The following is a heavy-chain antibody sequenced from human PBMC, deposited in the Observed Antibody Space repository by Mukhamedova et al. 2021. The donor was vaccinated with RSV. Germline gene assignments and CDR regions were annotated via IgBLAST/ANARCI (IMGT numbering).Heavy chain of an antibody. CDR1: GFTFSSHT. CDR2: ISISGRNT. Sequence: GFTFSSHTMTWVRQAPGKGLEWVSGISISGRNTYYADSVEGRFTISRDNSKNTVDLQMNTLRPEDTAVYYCAKEIRASGWPLAYW. CDR3: AKEIRASGWPLAY. V-gene: IGHV3-23*01. J-gene: IGHJ4*01. D-gene: IGHD6-19*01.